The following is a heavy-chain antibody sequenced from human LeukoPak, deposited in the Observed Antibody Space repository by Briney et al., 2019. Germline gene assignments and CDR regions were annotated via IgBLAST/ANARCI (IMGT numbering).Heavy chain of an antibody. V-gene: IGHV3-23*01. CDR2: ISGSSRST. CDR3: AKDSEMDTAMVFDY. Sequence: GGSLRLSCAASGFTFHNNGMSWVRQAPGKGLEWVSAISGSSRSTYHADSVKGRFTISRDNSKNTLYLQMNSLRAEDTAVYYCAKDSEMDTAMVFDYWGQGTLVTVSS. J-gene: IGHJ4*02. CDR1: GFTFHNNG. D-gene: IGHD5-18*01.